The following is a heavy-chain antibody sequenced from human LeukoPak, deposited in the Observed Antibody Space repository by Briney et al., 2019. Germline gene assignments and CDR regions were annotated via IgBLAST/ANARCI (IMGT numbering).Heavy chain of an antibody. V-gene: IGHV5-51*01. CDR1: GYSFTSYW. Sequence: GESLKISCRGSGYSFTSYWIGWVRPMPGKGLEWMGIIYPGDSDTRYSPSFQGQVTISADKSISTAYLQWSSLKASNTAMYYCARLITMAAFDIWGQGTMVTVSS. CDR2: IYPGDSDT. CDR3: ARLITMAAFDI. J-gene: IGHJ3*02. D-gene: IGHD3-10*01.